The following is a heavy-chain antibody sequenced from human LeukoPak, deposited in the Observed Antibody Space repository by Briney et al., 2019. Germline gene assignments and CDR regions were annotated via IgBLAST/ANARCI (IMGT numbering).Heavy chain of an antibody. D-gene: IGHD1-14*01. CDR2: IYYSGST. Sequence: SETLSLTCTVSGGSISSGGYYWSWIRQHPGKGLEWIGYIYYSGSTYYNPSLKSRVTISVDTSKNQFSLKLSSVTAADTAVYYCARAMYRTDYYYYMDVWGKGTTVTVSS. J-gene: IGHJ6*03. V-gene: IGHV4-31*03. CDR3: ARAMYRTDYYYYMDV. CDR1: GGSISSGGYY.